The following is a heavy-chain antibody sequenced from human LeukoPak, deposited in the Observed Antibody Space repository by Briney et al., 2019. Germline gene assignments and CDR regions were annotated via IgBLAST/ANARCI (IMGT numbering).Heavy chain of an antibody. CDR3: AREGYYGSGSPPSLYFDY. CDR1: GFTFRNYV. CDR2: TSSDLNVK. J-gene: IGHJ4*02. Sequence: GGSLRLSCAASGFTFRNYVIHWVRQAPGKGLEWVAVTSSDLNVKLYADSVKGRLTISRDNSRSTLYLHMNSLRPEDTAIYYCAREGYYGSGSPPSLYFDYWGQGTLVTVSS. D-gene: IGHD3-10*01. V-gene: IGHV3-30-3*01.